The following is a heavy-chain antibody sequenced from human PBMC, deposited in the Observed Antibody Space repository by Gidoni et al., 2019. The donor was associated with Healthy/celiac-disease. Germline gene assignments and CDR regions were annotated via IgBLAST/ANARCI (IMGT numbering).Heavy chain of an antibody. CDR2: IIPIFGTA. J-gene: IGHJ6*02. CDR3: ATVVVRSYYYYGMDV. CDR1: GGPFSSYA. V-gene: IGHV1-69*01. D-gene: IGHD2-15*01. Sequence: QVQLLQSGAEVKKPGSSVKVSCQASGGPFSSYAISWVRQAPGQGLEWMGGIIPIFGTANYAQKFQGRVTITADESTSTAYMELSSLRSEDTAVYYCATVVVRSYYYYGMDVWGQGTTVTVSS.